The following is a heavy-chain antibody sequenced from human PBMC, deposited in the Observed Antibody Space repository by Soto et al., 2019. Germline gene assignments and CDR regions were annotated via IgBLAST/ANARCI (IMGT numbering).Heavy chain of an antibody. CDR3: ARDVQQQLVL. J-gene: IGHJ4*02. V-gene: IGHV3-30-3*01. D-gene: IGHD6-13*01. CDR2: ISYDGSNK. Sequence: GGSLRLSCAASGFTFSSYAVHWVRQAPGKGLEWVAVISYDGSNKYYADSVKGRFTISRDNSKNTLYLQMNSLRAEDTAVYYCARDVQQQLVLWGQGTLVTVSS. CDR1: GFTFSSYA.